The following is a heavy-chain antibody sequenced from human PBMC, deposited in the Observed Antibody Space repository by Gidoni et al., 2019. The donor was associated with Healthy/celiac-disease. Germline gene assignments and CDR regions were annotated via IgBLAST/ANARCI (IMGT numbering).Heavy chain of an antibody. J-gene: IGHJ4*02. CDR3: ARAELYGSGNDFDY. Sequence: EVQLVESGGGLVQPGGSLRLSCAASGFTFSSYWMSWVRQAPGKGLEWVANIKQDGSEKYYVDSVKGRFTISRDNAKNSLYLQMNSLRAEDTAVYYCARAELYGSGNDFDYWGQGTLVTVSS. V-gene: IGHV3-7*01. CDR1: GFTFSSYW. CDR2: IKQDGSEK. D-gene: IGHD3-10*01.